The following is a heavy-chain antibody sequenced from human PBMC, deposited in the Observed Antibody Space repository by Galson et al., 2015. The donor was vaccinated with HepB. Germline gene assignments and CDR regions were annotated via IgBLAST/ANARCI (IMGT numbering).Heavy chain of an antibody. V-gene: IGHV1-8*01. CDR3: ARSPHYDFWSGYWGKDNWFDP. J-gene: IGHJ5*02. CDR1: GYTFTSYD. CDR2: MNPNSGNT. D-gene: IGHD3-3*01. Sequence: SVKVSCKASGYTFTSYDINWVRQATGQGLEWMGWMNPNSGNTGYAQKFQGRVTMTRNTSISTAYMELSSLRSEDTAVYYCARSPHYDFWSGYWGKDNWFDPWGQGTLVTVSS.